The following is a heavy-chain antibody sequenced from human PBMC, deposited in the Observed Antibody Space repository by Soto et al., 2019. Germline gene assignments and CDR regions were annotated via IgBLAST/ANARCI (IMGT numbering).Heavy chain of an antibody. Sequence: SETLSLTCTASGGSISSYYWSWIRKPPGKGLEWIGYIYYSGSTNYNPSLKSRVTISVDTSKNQFSLKLSSVTAADTAVYYCATVDNWNEDYYYGMDVWGQGTTVTVSS. CDR2: IYYSGST. J-gene: IGHJ6*02. V-gene: IGHV4-59*01. CDR1: GGSISSYY. CDR3: ATVDNWNEDYYYGMDV. D-gene: IGHD1-1*01.